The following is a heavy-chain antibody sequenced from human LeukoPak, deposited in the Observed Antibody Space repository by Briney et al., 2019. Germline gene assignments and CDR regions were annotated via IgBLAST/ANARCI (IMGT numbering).Heavy chain of an antibody. V-gene: IGHV3-23*01. D-gene: IGHD2/OR15-2a*01. CDR3: AKSVMFSYGYFDY. Sequence: GGSLRLSCAASGFTFSSYGMSWVRQAPGKGLEWVSAISGSGGSTYYADPVKGRFTISRDNSKNTLYLQMNSLRAEDTAVYYCAKSVMFSYGYFDYWGQGTLVTVSS. CDR1: GFTFSSYG. J-gene: IGHJ4*02. CDR2: ISGSGGST.